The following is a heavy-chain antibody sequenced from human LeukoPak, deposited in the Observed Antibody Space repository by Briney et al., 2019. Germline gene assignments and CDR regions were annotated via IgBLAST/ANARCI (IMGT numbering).Heavy chain of an antibody. CDR1: GFTFSSYV. CDR3: ARESRLYYYYYYMDV. CDR2: IYYSGST. D-gene: IGHD2-2*01. J-gene: IGHJ6*03. Sequence: GSLRLSCAASGFTFSSYVMHWVRQAPGKGLEWIGSIYYSGSTYYNPSLKSRVTISVDTSKNQFSLKLSSVAAADTAVYYCARESRLYYYYYYMDVWGKGTTVTVSS. V-gene: IGHV4-39*07.